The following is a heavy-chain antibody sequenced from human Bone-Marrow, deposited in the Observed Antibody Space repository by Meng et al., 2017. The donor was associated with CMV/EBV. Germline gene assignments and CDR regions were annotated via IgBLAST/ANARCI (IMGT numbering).Heavy chain of an antibody. D-gene: IGHD6-13*01. CDR3: AKSGGVLAAAGKFQYYYYGMDV. CDR1: GFTLSSYG. CDR2: IRYDGSNK. Sequence: GGSLRLSCAASGFTLSSYGMHWVRQAPGKGLEWVAFIRYDGSNKYYADSVKGRFTISRDNSKNTLYLQMNSLRAEDTAVYYCAKSGGVLAAAGKFQYYYYGMDVWGQGTTVTVSS. V-gene: IGHV3-30*02. J-gene: IGHJ6*02.